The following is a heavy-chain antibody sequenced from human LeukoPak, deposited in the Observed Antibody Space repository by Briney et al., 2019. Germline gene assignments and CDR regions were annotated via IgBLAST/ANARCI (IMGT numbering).Heavy chain of an antibody. Sequence: PGGSLRLSCAASGFTFSSYAMSWVRQAPGKGLEWVSAISGRADRTYYADSVKGRFTISRDNSKNTLNLQMNSLRAGDTAVYYCAKESAYTSPRNYYFETWGQGTLVTVSS. CDR3: AKESAYTSPRNYYFET. D-gene: IGHD1-14*01. J-gene: IGHJ4*02. V-gene: IGHV3-23*01. CDR1: GFTFSSYA. CDR2: ISGRADRT.